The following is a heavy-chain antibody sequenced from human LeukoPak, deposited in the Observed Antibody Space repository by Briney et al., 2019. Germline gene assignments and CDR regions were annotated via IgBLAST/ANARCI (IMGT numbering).Heavy chain of an antibody. CDR1: GFTFSSYA. J-gene: IGHJ4*02. D-gene: IGHD4-17*01. V-gene: IGHV3-23*01. CDR3: AKDVFRYGDYTRPGY. Sequence: AGGSLRLSCAASGFTFSSYAMSWVRQAPGKGLEWVSAISGSGGSTYYADSEKGRFTISRDNSKNTLYLQMNSLRAEDTAVYYCAKDVFRYGDYTRPGYWGQGTLVTVSS. CDR2: ISGSGGST.